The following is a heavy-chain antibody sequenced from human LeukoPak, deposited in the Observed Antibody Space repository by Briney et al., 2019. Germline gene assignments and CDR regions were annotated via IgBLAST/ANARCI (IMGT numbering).Heavy chain of an antibody. Sequence: PSETLSLTCAVYGGSFSGYYWSWIRQPPGKGLEWIGEINHSGSTNYNPSLKSRVTISVDTSKNQFSLKLSSVTAADTAVYYCARRYRHPLNWFDPWGQGTLVTVSS. CDR2: INHSGST. D-gene: IGHD2-2*02. CDR1: GGSFSGYY. CDR3: ARRYRHPLNWFDP. V-gene: IGHV4-34*01. J-gene: IGHJ5*02.